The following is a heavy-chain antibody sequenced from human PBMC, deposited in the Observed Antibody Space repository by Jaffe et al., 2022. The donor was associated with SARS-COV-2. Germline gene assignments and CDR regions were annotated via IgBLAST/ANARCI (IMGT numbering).Heavy chain of an antibody. J-gene: IGHJ4*02. Sequence: QVQLVESGGGVVQPGRSLRLSCAASGFTFSSYGMHWVRQAPGKGLEWVAVISYDGSNKYYADSVKGRFTISRDNSKNTLYLQMNSLRAEDTAVYYCAKQGYCSGGSCYSSFDYWGQGTLVTVSS. CDR2: ISYDGSNK. D-gene: IGHD2-15*01. CDR1: GFTFSSYG. V-gene: IGHV3-30*18. CDR3: AKQGYCSGGSCYSSFDY.